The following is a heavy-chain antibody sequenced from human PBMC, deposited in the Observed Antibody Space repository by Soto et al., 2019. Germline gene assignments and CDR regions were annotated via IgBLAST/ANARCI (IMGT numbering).Heavy chain of an antibody. V-gene: IGHV4-59*01. D-gene: IGHD4-4*01. Sequence: SETLSLTCTVSGGSISSYYWSWIRQPPGKGLEWIGYIYYSGSTNYNPSLKSRVTISVDTSKNQFSLKLSSVTAADTAVYYCAREGNSHDAFDIWGQGTMVTVSS. CDR2: IYYSGST. CDR1: GGSISSYY. J-gene: IGHJ3*02. CDR3: AREGNSHDAFDI.